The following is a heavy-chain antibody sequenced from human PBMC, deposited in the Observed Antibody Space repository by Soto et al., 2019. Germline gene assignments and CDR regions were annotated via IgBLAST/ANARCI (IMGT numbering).Heavy chain of an antibody. D-gene: IGHD2-15*01. CDR3: AIGDCSGGSCYSVY. V-gene: IGHV1-69*13. J-gene: IGHJ4*02. CDR1: GGTFSSYA. Sequence: GASVKVSCKASGGTFSSYAISWVRQAPGQGLEWMGGIIPIFGTANYAQKFQGRVTITADESTSTAYMELSSLRSEDTAVYYCAIGDCSGGSCYSVYWGQGTLVTVSS. CDR2: IIPIFGTA.